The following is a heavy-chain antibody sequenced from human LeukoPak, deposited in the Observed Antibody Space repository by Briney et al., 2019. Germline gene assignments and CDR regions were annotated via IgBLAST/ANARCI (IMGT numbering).Heavy chain of an antibody. CDR2: IYHSGST. Sequence: PSGTLSLTCAVSGGSISSSNWWSWVRPPPGKGLEWIGEIYHSGSTNYNPSLKSRVTISVDKSKNQFSLKLSSVTAADTAVYYCARGFYDSSGYYDWFDPWGQGTLVTVSS. V-gene: IGHV4-4*02. D-gene: IGHD3-22*01. J-gene: IGHJ5*02. CDR1: GGSISSSNW. CDR3: ARGFYDSSGYYDWFDP.